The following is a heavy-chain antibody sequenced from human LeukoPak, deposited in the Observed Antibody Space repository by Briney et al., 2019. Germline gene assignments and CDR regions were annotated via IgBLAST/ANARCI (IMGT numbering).Heavy chain of an antibody. CDR2: INHSGST. CDR1: DGSFSGYY. CDR3: ARVGDFWSLGYFDL. J-gene: IGHJ2*01. V-gene: IGHV4-34*01. Sequence: RPSETLSLTCAVYDGSFSGYYWSWIRQPPGKGLEWIGEINHSGSTNYNPSLKSRVTISVDTSKNQFSLKLSSVTAADTAVYYCARVGDFWSLGYFDLWGRGTLVTVSS. D-gene: IGHD3-3*01.